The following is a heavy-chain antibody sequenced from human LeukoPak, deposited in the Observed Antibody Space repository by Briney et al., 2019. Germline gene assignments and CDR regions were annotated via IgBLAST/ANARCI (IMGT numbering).Heavy chain of an antibody. CDR1: GCTFTSYD. CDR2: MNPNSGNT. Sequence: ASVKVSCKASGCTFTSYDINWVRQATGQGLEWMGWMNPNSGNTGYAQKFQGRVTITRNTSISTAYMELSSLRSEDTAVYYCARGHLTIYMDVWGKGTTVTVSS. V-gene: IGHV1-8*03. CDR3: ARGHLTIYMDV. J-gene: IGHJ6*03.